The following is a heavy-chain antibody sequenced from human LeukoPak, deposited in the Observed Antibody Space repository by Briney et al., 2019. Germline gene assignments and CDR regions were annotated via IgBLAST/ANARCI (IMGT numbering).Heavy chain of an antibody. V-gene: IGHV3-23*01. CDR3: ATVRYDFWRHCYMDV. Sequence: GGSLRLSCAASGFTFSSYAMSWVRQAPGKGLEWVSAISGSGGSTYYADSVKGRFTISRDNSKNTLYLQMNSLRAEDTAVYYCATVRYDFWRHCYMDVWGKGTTVTVSS. CDR2: ISGSGGST. J-gene: IGHJ6*03. CDR1: GFTFSSYA. D-gene: IGHD3-3*01.